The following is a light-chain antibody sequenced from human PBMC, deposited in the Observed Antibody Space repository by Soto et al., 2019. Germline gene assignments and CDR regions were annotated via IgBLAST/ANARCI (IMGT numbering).Light chain of an antibody. V-gene: IGKV1-5*01. J-gene: IGKJ2*01. CDR1: QSIGAS. CDR2: DAS. CDR3: QQYSSYPYT. Sequence: DIQMTQSPSTLSASVGDRVTITCRATQSIGASLASYQQQPGKGPKLLIYDASTLETGVPTRFSGSGSGTEFTVTISSLQPDDFASYYCQQYSSYPYTFGQGT.